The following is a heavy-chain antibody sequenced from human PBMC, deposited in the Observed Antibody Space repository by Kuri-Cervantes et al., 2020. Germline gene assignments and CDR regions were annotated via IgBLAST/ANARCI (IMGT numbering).Heavy chain of an antibody. V-gene: IGHV3-7*04. CDR2: IKQDGSEK. Sequence: GGPLRLSCAASGFTFSSYRMSWVRQAPGKGLEWVANIKQDGSEKYYVDSVKGRFTISRDNVRKSLYLQINSLRPEDTAAYYCAGVGYDILTCSDNWFDPWGKGTLVTVSS. J-gene: IGHJ5*02. D-gene: IGHD3-9*01. CDR1: GFTFSSYR. CDR3: AGVGYDILTCSDNWFDP.